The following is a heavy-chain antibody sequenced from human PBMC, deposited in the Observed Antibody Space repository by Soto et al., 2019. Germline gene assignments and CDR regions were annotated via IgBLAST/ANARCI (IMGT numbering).Heavy chain of an antibody. CDR2: ISSHNGNT. D-gene: IGHD6-13*01. CDR3: ASSSIAAAGPFDY. V-gene: IGHV1-18*01. Sequence: VQLVESGGGLIQPGASVKVSCKASGSTITAYGISWVRQAPGQGLEWMAWISSHNGNTYYAQNLQGRVTMTTDTSTSTAYMELRSLRSDDTAVYYCASSSIAAAGPFDYWGQGALVTVSS. J-gene: IGHJ4*02. CDR1: GSTITAYG.